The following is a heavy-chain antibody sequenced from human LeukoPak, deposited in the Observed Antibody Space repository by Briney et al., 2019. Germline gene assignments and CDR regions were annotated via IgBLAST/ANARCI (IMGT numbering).Heavy chain of an antibody. CDR3: ARYCTSTTCILRGFDY. J-gene: IGHJ4*02. Sequence: GGSLRLSCAVSGITLSNYAMSWVRQAPGKGLEWVAGISNSGGRTNYADSVKGRFTISRDNPKNTLYLQMNSLRVEDTAVYYCARYCTSTTCILRGFDYWGQGTLVTVSS. CDR2: ISNSGGRT. CDR1: GITLSNYA. V-gene: IGHV3-23*01. D-gene: IGHD2-2*01.